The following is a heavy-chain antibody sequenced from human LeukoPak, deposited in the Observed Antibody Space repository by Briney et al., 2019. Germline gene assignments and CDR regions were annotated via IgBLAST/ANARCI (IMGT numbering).Heavy chain of an antibody. D-gene: IGHD5-12*01. V-gene: IGHV3-23*01. Sequence: GGSLRLPCAASGFTFSSFGMTWVRQAPGKGLEWASGISGSGGSTYYADSVKGRFTISRDSSKNTVYLQMNSLRAEDAALYYCAKGGSGYYLDHWGQGTLVTVSS. J-gene: IGHJ4*02. CDR1: GFTFSSFG. CDR2: ISGSGGST. CDR3: AKGGSGYYLDH.